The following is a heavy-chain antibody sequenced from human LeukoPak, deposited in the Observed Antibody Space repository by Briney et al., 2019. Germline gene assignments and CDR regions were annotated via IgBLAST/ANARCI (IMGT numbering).Heavy chain of an antibody. CDR1: GGTFTSYG. Sequence: ASVKVSCKASGGTFTSYGISWVRQAPGQGLEWMGWVYAYNGNTNYAQKLQGRVTMTIDTSTSTAYMELRSLRSDDTAVYYCARGSSGTEGFDPWGQGTLVTVSS. D-gene: IGHD1-26*01. V-gene: IGHV1-18*01. CDR3: ARGSSGTEGFDP. CDR2: VYAYNGNT. J-gene: IGHJ5*02.